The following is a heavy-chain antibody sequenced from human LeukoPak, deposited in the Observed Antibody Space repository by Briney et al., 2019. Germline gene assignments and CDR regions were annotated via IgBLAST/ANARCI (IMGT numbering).Heavy chain of an antibody. V-gene: IGHV3-21*01. CDR2: ISSDRSYI. D-gene: IGHD3-22*01. CDR3: ARDYYDSSASATFDH. J-gene: IGHJ4*02. Sequence: PGGSLRLSCEASGFTFSDYTMTWVRQAPGKGLEWVSSISSDRSYIKYADSVKGRFSISRDNTKNSLFLEMRSLRIEDTAVYFCARDYYDSSASATFDHWGQGNLVTISS. CDR1: GFTFSDYT.